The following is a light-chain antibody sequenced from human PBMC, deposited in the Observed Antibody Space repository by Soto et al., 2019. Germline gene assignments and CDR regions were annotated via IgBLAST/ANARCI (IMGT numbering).Light chain of an antibody. Sequence: QSVLTQPPSVSAAPGQKVTISCSGSSSNIESNYVSWFQQLPGTAPKLLIYDNNRRPSGIPDRFSGSKSGTSATLDITGLQTGDEADYYCRTWDLSLSAVVFGGGTKLTVL. CDR2: DNN. CDR3: RTWDLSLSAVV. CDR1: SSNIESNY. J-gene: IGLJ2*01. V-gene: IGLV1-51*01.